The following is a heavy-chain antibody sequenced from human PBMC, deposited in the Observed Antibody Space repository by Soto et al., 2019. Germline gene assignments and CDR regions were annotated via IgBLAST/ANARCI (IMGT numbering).Heavy chain of an antibody. CDR1: GFTFSSYA. CDR2: ISGSGGST. Sequence: VQLLESGGGLVQPGGSLRLSCAASGFTFSSYAMSWVRQAPGKGLEWVSAISGSGGSTYYADSVKGRFTISRDNSKNTLYLQMNSLRAEDTAVYYCAGPKVGYYYYYMDVWGKGTTVTVSS. J-gene: IGHJ6*03. V-gene: IGHV3-23*01. CDR3: AGPKVGYYYYYMDV.